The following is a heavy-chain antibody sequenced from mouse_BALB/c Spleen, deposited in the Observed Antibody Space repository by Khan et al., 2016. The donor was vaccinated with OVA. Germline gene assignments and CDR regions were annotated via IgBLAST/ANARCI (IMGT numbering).Heavy chain of an antibody. V-gene: IGHV5-6-4*01. CDR1: GFSFSSYT. J-gene: IGHJ1*01. D-gene: IGHD2-1*01. CDR2: ISSGSTYT. CDR3: TRDGNYARWYFDV. Sequence: EVELVESGGGLVNPGGSLKLSCAASGFSFSSYTMSWVRQTPEKRLEWVATISSGSTYTYYPDSVKGRFTISRDNAKNTLYLQMSILKSEDTAKFYCTRDGNYARWYFDVWGAGTTVTVSS.